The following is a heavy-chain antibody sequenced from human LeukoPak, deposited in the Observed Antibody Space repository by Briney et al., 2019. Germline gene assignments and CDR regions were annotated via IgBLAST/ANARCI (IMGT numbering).Heavy chain of an antibody. CDR3: ARDAGRGRDDY. D-gene: IGHD3/OR15-3a*01. J-gene: IGHJ4*02. Sequence: SETLSLACTVSGGPISSYYWSWIRQPPGKGLEWIGYIYYSGSTNYNPSLKSRVTISVDTSKNQFSLKLSSVTAADTAVYYCARDAGRGRDDYWGQGTLVTVSS. V-gene: IGHV4-59*01. CDR1: GGPISSYY. CDR2: IYYSGST.